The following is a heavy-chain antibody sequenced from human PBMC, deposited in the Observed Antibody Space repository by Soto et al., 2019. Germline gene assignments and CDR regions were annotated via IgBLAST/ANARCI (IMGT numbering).Heavy chain of an antibody. Sequence: GGSLRLSCAASGFTFSSYGMHWVRQAPGKGLEWVAVISYDGSYKYYADSVKGRFTISRDNSKNTLYLQMNSLRAEDMAVYYCAKWNGGFDYWGQGTLVTVSS. CDR1: GFTFSSYG. V-gene: IGHV3-30*18. CDR2: ISYDGSYK. D-gene: IGHD3-16*01. CDR3: AKWNGGFDY. J-gene: IGHJ4*02.